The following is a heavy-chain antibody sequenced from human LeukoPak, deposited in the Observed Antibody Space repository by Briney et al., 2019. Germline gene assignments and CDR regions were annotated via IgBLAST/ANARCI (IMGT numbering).Heavy chain of an antibody. Sequence: TGGSLRLSCAASGFTFSSYAMSWVRQAPGKGLEWVSAISGSGGSTYYADSVKGRFTISRDNSKNTLYLQMNSLRAEDTAVYYCAKVVMTTVTRGVAFDIWGQGTMVTVSS. CDR2: ISGSGGST. CDR3: AKVVMTTVTRGVAFDI. J-gene: IGHJ3*02. D-gene: IGHD4-17*01. CDR1: GFTFSSYA. V-gene: IGHV3-23*01.